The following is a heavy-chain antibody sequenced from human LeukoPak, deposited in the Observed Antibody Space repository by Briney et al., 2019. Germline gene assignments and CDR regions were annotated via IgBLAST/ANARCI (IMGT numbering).Heavy chain of an antibody. J-gene: IGHJ6*03. CDR3: ARGYSYGPYYYYMDV. D-gene: IGHD5-18*01. CDR1: GYTFTSYD. Sequence: ASVKVSCKASGYTFTSYDINWVRQAAGQGLEWMGWMNPNRGNTDYAQKFQGRVTMTRNTSISTAYMELSSLRSEDTAVYYCARGYSYGPYYYYMDVWGKGTTVTVSS. CDR2: MNPNRGNT. V-gene: IGHV1-8*01.